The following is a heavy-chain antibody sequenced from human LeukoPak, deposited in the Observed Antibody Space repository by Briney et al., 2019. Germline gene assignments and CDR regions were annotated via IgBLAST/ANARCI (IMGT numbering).Heavy chain of an antibody. CDR1: EYTFTGYY. J-gene: IGHJ4*02. D-gene: IGHD3-22*01. Sequence: GASVKVSCKASEYTFTGYYMHWVRQAPGQGLEWMGWINPNSGGTNYAQKFQGRVTMTRDTSISTAYMELSRLRSDDTAVYYCASSDYYDSSGPDYWGQGTLVTVSS. CDR3: ASSDYYDSSGPDY. V-gene: IGHV1-2*02. CDR2: INPNSGGT.